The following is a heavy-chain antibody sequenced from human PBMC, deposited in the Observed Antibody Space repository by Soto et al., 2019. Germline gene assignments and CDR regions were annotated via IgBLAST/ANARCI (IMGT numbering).Heavy chain of an antibody. Sequence: SETLSLTCAVYGGSFSGYYWSWIRQPPGKGLEWIGEINHSGSTNYNPSLKSRVTISVDTSKNQFSLKLSSVTAADTAVYYCARSRGYSPGHYYYYYMDVWGKGTTVTVSS. CDR3: ARSRGYSPGHYYYYYMDV. CDR2: INHSGST. J-gene: IGHJ6*03. D-gene: IGHD5-18*01. CDR1: GGSFSGYY. V-gene: IGHV4-34*01.